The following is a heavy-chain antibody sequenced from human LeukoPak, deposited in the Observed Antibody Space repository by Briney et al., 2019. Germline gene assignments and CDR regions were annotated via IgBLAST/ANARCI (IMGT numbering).Heavy chain of an antibody. CDR2: ISGSGGST. D-gene: IGHD6-19*01. J-gene: IGHJ4*02. CDR1: GFTFSSYG. Sequence: GGTLRLSCAASGFTFSSYGMSWVRQAPGKGLEWVSAISGSGGSTYYADSVKGWFTISRDNSKNTLYLQMNSLRAEDTAVYYCAKDMVAVADFDYWGQGTLVTVSS. V-gene: IGHV3-23*01. CDR3: AKDMVAVADFDY.